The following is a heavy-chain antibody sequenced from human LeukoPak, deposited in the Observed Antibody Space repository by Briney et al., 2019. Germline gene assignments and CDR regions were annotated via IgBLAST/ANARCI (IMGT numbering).Heavy chain of an antibody. J-gene: IGHJ4*02. V-gene: IGHV3-7*01. CDR2: IKQDGSEK. D-gene: IGHD3-22*01. CDR1: GFTFSSYW. CDR3: ARQIGSIVVVITWGFDY. Sequence: GGSLRLSCAASGFTFSSYWMSWVRQAPGKGLEWVANIKQDGSEKYYVDSVKGRFTISRDNAKNSLYLQMNSLRAEDTAVYYCARQIGSIVVVITWGFDYWGQGTLVTVSS.